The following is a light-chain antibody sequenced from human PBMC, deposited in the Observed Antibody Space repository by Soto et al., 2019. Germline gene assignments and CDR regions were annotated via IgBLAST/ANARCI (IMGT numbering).Light chain of an antibody. CDR3: QQTDTLPST. V-gene: IGKV1D-12*01. Sequence: DIQMTQSPSSVSAAVGERVTITCRASQVMSSWLAWYQQKPGKAPKLLIFAASTLQCGVPSRFSGSGSRTDFTLTITSLQPEDIGTYYCQQTDTLPSTFGQGTRLEIK. J-gene: IGKJ5*01. CDR2: AAS. CDR1: QVMSSW.